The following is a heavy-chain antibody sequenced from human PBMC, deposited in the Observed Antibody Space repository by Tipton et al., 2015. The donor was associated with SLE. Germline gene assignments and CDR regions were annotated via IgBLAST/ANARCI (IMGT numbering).Heavy chain of an antibody. CDR3: ARESLGVQDAFDI. CDR2: IYYSGST. V-gene: IGHV4-30-4*01. D-gene: IGHD1-26*01. Sequence: TLSLTCTVSGGSISSGDYYWSWIRQPPGKGLEWIGYIYYSGSTYYNPSLKSRVTISVDTSKNQFSLKLSSVTAADTAVYYCARESLGVQDAFDIWGQGTMVTVSS. J-gene: IGHJ3*02. CDR1: GGSISSGDYY.